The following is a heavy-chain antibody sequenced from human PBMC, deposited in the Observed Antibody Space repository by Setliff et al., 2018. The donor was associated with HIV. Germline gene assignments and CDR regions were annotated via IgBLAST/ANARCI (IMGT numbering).Heavy chain of an antibody. Sequence: ASVKVSCKASGYTFTGYYMHWVRQAPGQGLEWMGWINPNSGGTNYAQKFQGRVTMTRGTSITTAYMELSRLRSDDTAVYYCARDGIAVAGTLPFDYWGQGTLVTVSS. D-gene: IGHD6-19*01. CDR3: ARDGIAVAGTLPFDY. CDR1: GYTFTGYY. CDR2: INPNSGGT. J-gene: IGHJ4*02. V-gene: IGHV1-2*02.